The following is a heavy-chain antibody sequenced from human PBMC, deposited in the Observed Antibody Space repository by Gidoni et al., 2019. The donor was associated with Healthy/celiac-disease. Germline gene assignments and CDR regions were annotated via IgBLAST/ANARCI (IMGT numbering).Heavy chain of an antibody. CDR1: GFPFRSYG. Sequence: QVQLVESGGGVVQPGRSLRLSCAASGFPFRSYGMHWVRQAPGKGLEWVAVIWYDGSNKYYADSVKGRFTISRDNSKNTLYLQMNSLRAEDTAVYYCARITPESYYYYMDVWGKGTTVTVSS. J-gene: IGHJ6*03. D-gene: IGHD2-15*01. V-gene: IGHV3-33*01. CDR2: IWYDGSNK. CDR3: ARITPESYYYYMDV.